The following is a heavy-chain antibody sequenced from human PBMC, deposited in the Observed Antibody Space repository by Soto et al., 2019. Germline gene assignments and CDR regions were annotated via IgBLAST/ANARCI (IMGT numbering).Heavy chain of an antibody. CDR1: GGSISTYY. CDR3: ARDQLSSGLYVWFDP. Sequence: HVQLQESGPGLVKPSETLSLTCTVSGGSISTYYWSWIRQPPGKGLEWIGYIYYDGSTSYNPSLRGRVTISVATSKDQFSLILSSVTSADTAVYYCARDQLSSGLYVWFDPWGQGTLVTVSS. J-gene: IGHJ5*02. D-gene: IGHD6-25*01. V-gene: IGHV4-59*01. CDR2: IYYDGST.